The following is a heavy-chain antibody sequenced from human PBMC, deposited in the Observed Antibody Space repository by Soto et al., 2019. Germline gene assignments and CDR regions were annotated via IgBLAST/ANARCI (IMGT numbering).Heavy chain of an antibody. J-gene: IGHJ3*02. CDR1: GGSFSGYY. CDR3: ARSRYYDSSGFRALDAFDI. V-gene: IGHV4-34*01. D-gene: IGHD3-22*01. Sequence: SETLSLTCAVFGGSFSGYYWNWVRQAPGKGLEWIGEINHSGSTNYHWSLKSRVTISVDTSRNQFSLKLSSVTAADTAVYYCARSRYYDSSGFRALDAFDIWGHGTMVTVSS. CDR2: INHSGST.